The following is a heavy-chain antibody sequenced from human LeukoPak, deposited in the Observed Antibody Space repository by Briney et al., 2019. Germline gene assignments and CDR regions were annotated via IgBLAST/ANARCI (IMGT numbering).Heavy chain of an antibody. Sequence: GGSLRLSCAASGFTFSSYAMSWVRQAPGKGLEWVSSITGSGGSTYYADSVKGRFTISRDNSKNTLNLQMNSLRAEDTAVHYCAKDRTYYDSSVYSDYWGQGTLVTVSS. J-gene: IGHJ4*02. V-gene: IGHV3-23*01. D-gene: IGHD3-22*01. CDR3: AKDRTYYDSSVYSDY. CDR2: ITGSGGST. CDR1: GFTFSSYA.